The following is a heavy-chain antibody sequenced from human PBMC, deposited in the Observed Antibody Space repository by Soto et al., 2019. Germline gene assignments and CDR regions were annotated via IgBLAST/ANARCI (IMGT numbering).Heavy chain of an antibody. CDR3: AKVGYYDFWSGREDY. CDR1: GFTFSSYA. V-gene: IGHV3-23*01. CDR2: ISGSGGST. Sequence: EVQLLESEGGLVQPGGSLRLSCAASGFTFSSYAMSWVRQAPGKGLEWVSAISGSGGSTYYADSVKGRFTISRDNSKNTLYLQMNSLRAEDTAVYYCAKVGYYDFWSGREDYWGQGTLVTVSS. J-gene: IGHJ4*02. D-gene: IGHD3-3*01.